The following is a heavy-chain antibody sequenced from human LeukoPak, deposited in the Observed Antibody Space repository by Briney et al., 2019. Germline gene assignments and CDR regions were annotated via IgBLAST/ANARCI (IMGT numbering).Heavy chain of an antibody. CDR2: ISGSGGST. Sequence: PGGSLRLSCAASGFTFSSYSMNWVRQAPGKGLEWVSAISGSGGSTYYADSVKGRFTISRDNSKNTLYLQMNSLRAEDTAVYYCAKTPGIMITFGGVIAVGRFDPWGRGTLVTVSS. CDR1: GFTFSSYS. J-gene: IGHJ5*02. D-gene: IGHD3-16*02. CDR3: AKTPGIMITFGGVIAVGRFDP. V-gene: IGHV3-23*01.